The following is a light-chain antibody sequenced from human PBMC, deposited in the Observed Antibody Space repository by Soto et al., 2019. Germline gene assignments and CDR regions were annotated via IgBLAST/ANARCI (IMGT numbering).Light chain of an antibody. V-gene: IGLV2-18*02. J-gene: IGLJ1*01. Sequence: QSALIQPPSVSGSPGQSVTISCTGTSSDVGTYAYVSWYQQHPGTVPTPMIYNVNARPSGVPHRFSGSRCGNTASMTLSGLQREDETDCYCNSYTSSSSYVFGTGTKLTVL. CDR1: SSDVGTYAY. CDR2: NVN. CDR3: NSYTSSSSYV.